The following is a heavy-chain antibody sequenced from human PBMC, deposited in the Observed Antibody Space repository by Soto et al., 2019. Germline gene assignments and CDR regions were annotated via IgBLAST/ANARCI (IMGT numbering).Heavy chain of an antibody. Sequence: GGSLRLSCAASGFTFSSYAMSWVRQAPGKGLEWVSAISGSGGSTYYADSVKGRFTISRDNSKNTLYLQMNSLRAEDTAVYDCAKEGVVRRVTTYYYTYYMDVWGKGTTVTVSS. CDR2: ISGSGGST. V-gene: IGHV3-23*01. J-gene: IGHJ6*03. CDR1: GFTFSSYA. D-gene: IGHD3-10*01. CDR3: AKEGVVRRVTTYYYTYYMDV.